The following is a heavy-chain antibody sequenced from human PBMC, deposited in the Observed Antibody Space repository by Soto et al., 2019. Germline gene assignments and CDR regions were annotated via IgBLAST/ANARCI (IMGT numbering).Heavy chain of an antibody. CDR3: AATHPLYTTSRGSSYRMDA. CDR1: RYNVTCYW. V-gene: IGHV5-10-1*01. J-gene: IGHJ6*02. CDR2: IDATDSYT. Sequence: GESLKISCKGSRYNVTCYWITWVRQMPGKGLEWMGRIDATDSYTNYSPSFQGHVTISADMSINTAYLQWSSLKASDTAMYYCAATHPLYTTSRGSSYRMDAWGQGTMVTVSS. D-gene: IGHD2-2*02.